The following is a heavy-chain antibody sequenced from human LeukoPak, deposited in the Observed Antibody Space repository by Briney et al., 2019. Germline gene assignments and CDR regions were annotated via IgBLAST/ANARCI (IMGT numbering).Heavy chain of an antibody. D-gene: IGHD3-10*01. CDR1: GFTFSSYA. Sequence: GGSLRLSCAASGFTFSSYAMSWVRQAPGKGLEWVSSTSGTGVSTYYADSLKGRFTISRDNSKNTLYLQMNNLRAEDTAVYYCAKNSASGSYSMAFFDYWGQGTLVTVSS. CDR3: AKNSASGSYSMAFFDY. J-gene: IGHJ4*02. CDR2: TSGTGVST. V-gene: IGHV3-23*01.